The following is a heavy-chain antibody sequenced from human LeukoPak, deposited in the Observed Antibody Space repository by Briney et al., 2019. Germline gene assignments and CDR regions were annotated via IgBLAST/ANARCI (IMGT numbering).Heavy chain of an antibody. CDR3: ARGVSSVLRYFDWLAGDDSPSSV. D-gene: IGHD3-9*01. V-gene: IGHV1-2*02. J-gene: IGHJ4*02. CDR2: INPNSGGT. Sequence: ASVKVSCKASGYTFTGYYMHWVRQAPGQGLEWMGWINPNSGGTNYAQKFQGRVTMTRDTSISTAYMELSRLRSDDTAVYYCARGVSSVLRYFDWLAGDDSPSSVWGQGTLVTVSS. CDR1: GYTFTGYY.